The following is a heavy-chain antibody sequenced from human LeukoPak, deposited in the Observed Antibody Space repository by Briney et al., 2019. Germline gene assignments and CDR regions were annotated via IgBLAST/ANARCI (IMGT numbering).Heavy chain of an antibody. CDR3: AREYCSGTSCKYYYGMDV. CDR2: INPNSGGT. Sequence: ASVKVSCKASGYTFTGYYMHWVRQAPGQGLEWMGWINPNSGGTNYAQKFQGRVTMTRDTSISTAYMELSSLRSEDTAVYYCAREYCSGTSCKYYYGMDVWGQGTTVTVSS. CDR1: GYTFTGYY. J-gene: IGHJ6*02. V-gene: IGHV1-2*02. D-gene: IGHD2-2*01.